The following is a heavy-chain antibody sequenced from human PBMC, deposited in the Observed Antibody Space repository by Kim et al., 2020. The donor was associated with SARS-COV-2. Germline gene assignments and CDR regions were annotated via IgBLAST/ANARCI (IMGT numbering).Heavy chain of an antibody. Sequence: GGSLRLSCAASGFTFSSYAMSWVRQAPGKGLEWVSAISGSGGSTYYAYSVKGRFTISRDNSKNTLYLQMNSLRAEDTAVYYCAKARAVAGTWYWGQGTLVTVSS. J-gene: IGHJ4*02. CDR1: GFTFSSYA. D-gene: IGHD6-19*01. V-gene: IGHV3-23*01. CDR3: AKARAVAGTWY. CDR2: ISGSGGST.